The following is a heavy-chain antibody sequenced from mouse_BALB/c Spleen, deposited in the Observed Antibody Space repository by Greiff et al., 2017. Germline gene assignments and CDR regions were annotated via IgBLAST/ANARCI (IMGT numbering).Heavy chain of an antibody. CDR3: ARAGGIYYDYDTGLNFDY. J-gene: IGHJ2*01. Sequence: QVQLKQSGPGLVAPSQSLSITCTVSGFSLTGYGVNWVRQPPGKGLEWLGMIWGDGSTDYNSALKSRLSISKDNSKSQVFLKMNSRQTDDTARYYCARAGGIYYDYDTGLNFDYWGQGTTLTVSS. CDR1: GFSLTGYG. V-gene: IGHV2-6-7*01. CDR2: IWGDGST. D-gene: IGHD2-4*01.